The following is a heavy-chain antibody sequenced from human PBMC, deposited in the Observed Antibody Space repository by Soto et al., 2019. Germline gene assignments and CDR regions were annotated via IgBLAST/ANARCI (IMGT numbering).Heavy chain of an antibody. CDR1: GGSISSSSFF. Sequence: QVQLQESGPGLVKSSETLSLTCTVSGGSISSSSFFWGWIRQPPGRGLEWIGSIYYSGSTYYNPSLKSRVTMSADTSKNQFSLRLRSVTAADTAVYYCARLYGGGYYSPDYWGQGTLVAVSS. CDR3: ARLYGGGYYSPDY. D-gene: IGHD3-3*01. J-gene: IGHJ4*02. CDR2: IYYSGST. V-gene: IGHV4-39*01.